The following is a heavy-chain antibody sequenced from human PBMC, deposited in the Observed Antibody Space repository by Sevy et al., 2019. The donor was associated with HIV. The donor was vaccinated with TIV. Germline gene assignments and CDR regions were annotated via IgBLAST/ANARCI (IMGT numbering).Heavy chain of an antibody. Sequence: GGSLRLSCAASGFIFSSFGMHWVRRAPGKGLEWVAFIHYKGSDKYYADAVKGRYTISRDNSKNTVYLQMSRLRAEDTAVYYCAKDYSTGWYGYYYGMDVRGQGTTVTVSS. CDR1: GFIFSSFG. D-gene: IGHD6-19*01. V-gene: IGHV3-30*02. CDR2: IHYKGSDK. CDR3: AKDYSTGWYGYYYGMDV. J-gene: IGHJ6*02.